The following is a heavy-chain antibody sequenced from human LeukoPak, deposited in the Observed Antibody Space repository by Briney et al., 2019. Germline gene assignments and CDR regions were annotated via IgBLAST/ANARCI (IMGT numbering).Heavy chain of an antibody. J-gene: IGHJ6*02. V-gene: IGHV1-3*01. CDR1: GYTFTSYA. CDR2: INAGNGNT. CDR3: ARGVGDFWSGYYTSYYGMDV. Sequence: SVTVSCKASGYTFTSYAMHWVRQAPGQRLEWMGWINAGNGNTKYSQKFQGRVTITRDTSASTAYMELSSLRSEDTAVYYCARGVGDFWSGYYTSYYGMDVWGQGTTVTVSS. D-gene: IGHD3-3*01.